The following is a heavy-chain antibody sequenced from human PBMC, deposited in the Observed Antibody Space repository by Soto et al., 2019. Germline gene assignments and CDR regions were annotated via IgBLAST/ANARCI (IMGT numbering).Heavy chain of an antibody. CDR2: IYATGTT. CDR1: GACISRFY. Sequence: PSETLSLTSTVPGACISRFYWRCVRMSAGKGLEWIRRIYATGTTNYNPSLKSRVMTSVEKHKQQFCLKLRSLTAADTAVYYCVRDGTKTLRDWFAPWGQG. D-gene: IGHD1-1*01. J-gene: IGHJ5*02. CDR3: VRDGTKTLRDWFAP. V-gene: IGHV4-4*07.